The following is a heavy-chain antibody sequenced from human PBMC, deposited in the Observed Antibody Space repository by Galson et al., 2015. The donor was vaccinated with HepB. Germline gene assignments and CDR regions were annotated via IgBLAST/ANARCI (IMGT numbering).Heavy chain of an antibody. Sequence: SLRLSCAASGFTFSSYSMNWVRQAPGKGLEWVSSISSSSSYIYYADSVKGRFTISRDNAKNSLYLQMNSLRAEDTAVYYCARDRSLSYQDAFDIWAKGQWSPSLQ. D-gene: IGHD1-26*01. V-gene: IGHV3-21*01. CDR2: ISSSSSYI. CDR1: GFTFSSYS. CDR3: ARDRSLSYQDAFDI. J-gene: IGHJ3*02.